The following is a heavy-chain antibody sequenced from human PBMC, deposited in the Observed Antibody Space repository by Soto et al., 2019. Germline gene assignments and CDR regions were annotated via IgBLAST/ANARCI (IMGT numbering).Heavy chain of an antibody. CDR2: ISTYNGKT. D-gene: IGHD3-16*02. CDR3: ARLLTEGVTYREDAFDI. V-gene: IGHV1-18*01. Sequence: QVQLVQSGGEVKKPGASVKVSCKASGYTFTSHGFSWVRQAPGQGLEWMGWISTYNGKTDYAEKFQGRVTMTADTRTNTGYMELRSLRSDDTAVYYSARLLTEGVTYREDAFDIWGQGTKVTVSS. CDR1: GYTFTSHG. J-gene: IGHJ3*02.